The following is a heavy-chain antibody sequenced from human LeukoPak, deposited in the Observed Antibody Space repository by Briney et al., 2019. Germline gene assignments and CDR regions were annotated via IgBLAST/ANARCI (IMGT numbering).Heavy chain of an antibody. CDR1: GGSISSQY. J-gene: IGHJ5*01. CDR3: ARGGDWFDS. Sequence: SETLSLTCTVSGGSISSQYWSWIRQPPGKGLEWIGYIYYDGSTRYNPSLKSRITISVDTSKNQFSLKLSSVTAADTAVYYCARGGDWFDSWGQGTLVTVSA. V-gene: IGHV4-59*11. CDR2: IYYDGST. D-gene: IGHD1-26*01.